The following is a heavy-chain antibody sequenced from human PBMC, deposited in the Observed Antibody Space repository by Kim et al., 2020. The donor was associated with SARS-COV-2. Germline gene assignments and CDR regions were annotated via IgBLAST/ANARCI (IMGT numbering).Heavy chain of an antibody. D-gene: IGHD2-21*02. J-gene: IGHJ4*02. V-gene: IGHV3-48*03. CDR3: AKYLNCGGDCYSDY. CDR1: GFTFSSYE. CDR2: ISSSGSTI. Sequence: GGSLRLSCAASGFTFSSYEMNWVRQAPGKGLEWVSYISSSGSTIYYADSVKGRFTISRDNAKNSLYLQMNSLRAEDTAVYYCAKYLNCGGDCYSDYWGQGTLVTVSS.